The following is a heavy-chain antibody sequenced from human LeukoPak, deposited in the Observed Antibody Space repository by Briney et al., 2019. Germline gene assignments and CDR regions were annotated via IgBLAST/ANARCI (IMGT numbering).Heavy chain of an antibody. V-gene: IGHV3-21*01. Sequence: GRSLRLSCAASGFTFSSYSMNWVRQAPGKGLEWVSSISSSSSYIYYADSVKGRFTISRDNAKNSLYLQMNSLRAEDTAVYYCAREVWVAAAENWFDPWGQGTLVTVSS. J-gene: IGHJ5*02. CDR1: GFTFSSYS. D-gene: IGHD6-13*01. CDR3: AREVWVAAAENWFDP. CDR2: ISSSSSYI.